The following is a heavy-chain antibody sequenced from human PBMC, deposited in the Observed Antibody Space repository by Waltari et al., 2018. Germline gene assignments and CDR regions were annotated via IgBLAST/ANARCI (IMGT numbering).Heavy chain of an antibody. CDR3: AGVRYAWNFDFWSGAYNWCDP. D-gene: IGHD3-3*01. J-gene: IGHJ5*02. V-gene: IGHV3-53*01. Sequence: EVQLVESGGGLIQPGGSLRLSCAASGFTVSSNYMSWVRQAPGRGLDWLSVSYSGGRTYYADSVKVRFTISRVDTKDTLYLQMNSLRGEDTAVYYCAGVRYAWNFDFWSGAYNWCDPWGQGTLVTVSS. CDR2: SYSGGRT. CDR1: GFTVSSNY.